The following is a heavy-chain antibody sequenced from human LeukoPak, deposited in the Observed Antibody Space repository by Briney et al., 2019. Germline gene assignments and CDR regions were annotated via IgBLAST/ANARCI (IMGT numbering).Heavy chain of an antibody. Sequence: GESLRLTCEGSGFTFSTYAMNWVRQAPGKGLEWVSGISSSSGYIYYADSVKDRFTISRDNAKNSLYLQMNSLRGEDRAIYYCARGRRDGGNSYYFDFWGQGTLVTVSS. CDR1: GFTFSTYA. D-gene: IGHD4-23*01. CDR2: ISSSSGYI. V-gene: IGHV3-21*01. J-gene: IGHJ4*02. CDR3: ARGRRDGGNSYYFDF.